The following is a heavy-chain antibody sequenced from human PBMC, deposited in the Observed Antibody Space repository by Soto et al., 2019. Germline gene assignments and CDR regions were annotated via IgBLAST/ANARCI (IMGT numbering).Heavy chain of an antibody. V-gene: IGHV3-21*01. CDR1: GFIFSTYV. D-gene: IGHD1-26*01. CDR3: EREDGIAGETSAFDY. J-gene: IGHJ4*01. CDR2: INGRSNYK. Sequence: GSLLIACSTSGFIFSTYVMNRVRQAPGKGLEWVSSINGRSNYKYYANSVRVRFTISRDNAKNSLFLQMSSLTAEDTAVYYCEREDGIAGETSAFDYWGHGTLVTVYS.